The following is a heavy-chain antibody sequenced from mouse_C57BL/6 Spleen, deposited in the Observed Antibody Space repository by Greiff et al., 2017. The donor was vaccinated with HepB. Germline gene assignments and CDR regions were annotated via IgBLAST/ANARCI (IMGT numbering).Heavy chain of an antibody. J-gene: IGHJ4*01. CDR1: GYTFTSYW. D-gene: IGHD1-1*01. V-gene: IGHV1-72*01. Sequence: QVQLQQPGAELVKPGASVKLSCKASGYTFTSYWMHWVKQRPGRGLEWIGRIDPNSGGTKYNEKFKSKATLTVDNPSSTAYMQLSSLTSEDSAVYYCARSAIYYYGSSLHYYAMDYWGQGTSVTVS. CDR2: IDPNSGGT. CDR3: ARSAIYYYGSSLHYYAMDY.